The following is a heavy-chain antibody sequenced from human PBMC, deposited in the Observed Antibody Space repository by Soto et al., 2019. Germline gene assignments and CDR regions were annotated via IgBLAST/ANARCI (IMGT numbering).Heavy chain of an antibody. Sequence: PGGSLRLSCAASGFTFSSYGMHWVRQAPGKGLEWVAVIWYDGSNKYYADSVKGRFTISRDNSKNTLYLQMNSLRAEDTAVYYCAREVVDTAMVTGNWFDPWGRGTLVTVSS. CDR2: IWYDGSNK. V-gene: IGHV3-33*01. D-gene: IGHD5-18*01. CDR1: GFTFSSYG. J-gene: IGHJ5*02. CDR3: AREVVDTAMVTGNWFDP.